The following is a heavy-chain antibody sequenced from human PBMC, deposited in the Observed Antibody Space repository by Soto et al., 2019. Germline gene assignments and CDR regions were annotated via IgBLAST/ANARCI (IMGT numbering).Heavy chain of an antibody. Sequence: GGSLRLSCAASGFTFSSYAMIWVRQAPGKGLEWVSAISGSGGSTYYADSVKGRFTISRDNSKNTLYLQMNSLRAEDTAVYYCATMERVLFVTTFASDAFDIWGQGTMVTVSS. CDR1: GFTFSSYA. CDR3: ATMERVLFVTTFASDAFDI. J-gene: IGHJ3*02. V-gene: IGHV3-23*01. CDR2: ISGSGGST. D-gene: IGHD4-17*01.